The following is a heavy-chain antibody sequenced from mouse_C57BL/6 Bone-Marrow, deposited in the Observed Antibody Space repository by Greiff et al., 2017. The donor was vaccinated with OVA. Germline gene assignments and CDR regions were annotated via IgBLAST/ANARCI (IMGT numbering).Heavy chain of an antibody. J-gene: IGHJ1*03. V-gene: IGHV1-26*01. CDR1: GYTFTDYY. CDR3: ARSRWLLPWYFDV. Sequence: EVQLQQSGPELVKPGASVKISCKASGYTFTDYYMNWVKQSHGKSLEWIGDINPNNGGTSYNQKFKGKATLTVDKSSSTAYMELRSLTSEDSAVYDCARSRWLLPWYFDVWGTGTTVTVSS. CDR2: INPNNGGT. D-gene: IGHD2-3*01.